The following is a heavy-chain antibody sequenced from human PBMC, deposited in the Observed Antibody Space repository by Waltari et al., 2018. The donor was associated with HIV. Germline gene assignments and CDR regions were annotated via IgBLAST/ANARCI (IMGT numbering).Heavy chain of an antibody. J-gene: IGHJ6*02. V-gene: IGHV4-61*01. CDR1: GGSVSSGRYY. CDR3: ARVLGCSGGSCYSDYGMDV. Sequence: QVQLQESGPGLVKPSETLSLTCTVSGGSVSSGRYYWGWIRQPPGKGLEWIGYIYYSGSTNYNPSLKSRVTISVDTSKNQFSLKLSSVTAADTAVYYCARVLGCSGGSCYSDYGMDVWGQGTTVTVSS. D-gene: IGHD2-15*01. CDR2: IYYSGST.